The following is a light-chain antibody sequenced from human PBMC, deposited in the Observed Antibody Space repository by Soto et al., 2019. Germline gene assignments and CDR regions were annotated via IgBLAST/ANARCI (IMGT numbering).Light chain of an antibody. V-gene: IGLV3-1*01. Sequence: SYELTQPPSVSVSPGQTASITCSGDKLGTKYACWYQQKPGQSTLLVIYQDTKRPSGIPERFAGSNSGNTATLTISGTQAMEEADYYCQAWDRSTVVFGGGTKLTVL. CDR1: KLGTKY. J-gene: IGLJ2*01. CDR3: QAWDRSTVV. CDR2: QDT.